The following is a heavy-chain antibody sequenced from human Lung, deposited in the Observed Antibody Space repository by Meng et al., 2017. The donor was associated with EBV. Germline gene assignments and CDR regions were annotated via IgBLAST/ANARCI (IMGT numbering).Heavy chain of an antibody. CDR2: INDSGST. CDR3: ARSIFDY. CDR1: GGSFSGSFSGYY. D-gene: IGHD2-21*01. Sequence: QEQLQKWGAGLFKPSETLSLTCAVYGGSFSGSFSGYYWRWIRQAPGKGLEWIGEINDSGSTDYNPSLKSRLTISVDRSKSQFSLELSSVTAADTAVYYCARSIFDYWGQGTLVTVSS. V-gene: IGHV4-34*01. J-gene: IGHJ4*02.